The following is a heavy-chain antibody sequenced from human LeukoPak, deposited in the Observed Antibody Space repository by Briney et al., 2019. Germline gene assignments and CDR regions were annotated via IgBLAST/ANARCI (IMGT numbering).Heavy chain of an antibody. Sequence: GESLKISCKGSGYSFTTFWIGWVRQMPGKGLEWMGVIFPGDSDTRYSPSFQGQVTISADKSINAAYLQWRSLKASDTAMYYCARSGVPGAMTWFDPWGQGTLVTVSS. J-gene: IGHJ5*02. CDR3: ARSGVPGAMTWFDP. CDR2: IFPGDSDT. V-gene: IGHV5-51*01. CDR1: GYSFTTFW. D-gene: IGHD2-2*01.